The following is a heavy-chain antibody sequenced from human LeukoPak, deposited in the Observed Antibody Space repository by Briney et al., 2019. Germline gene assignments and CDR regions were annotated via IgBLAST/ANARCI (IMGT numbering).Heavy chain of an antibody. CDR2: IYYSGST. V-gene: IGHV4-30-4*08. CDR3: ARGYCGGDCYPLPFDP. D-gene: IGHD2-21*01. Sequence: SETLYLTCTVSGGSISSGDYYWSWIRQPPGKGLEWIGYIYYSGSTYYNPSLKSRVTISVDTSKNQFSLKLSSVTAADTAVYYCARGYCGGDCYPLPFDPWGQGTLVTVSS. J-gene: IGHJ5*02. CDR1: GGSISSGDYY.